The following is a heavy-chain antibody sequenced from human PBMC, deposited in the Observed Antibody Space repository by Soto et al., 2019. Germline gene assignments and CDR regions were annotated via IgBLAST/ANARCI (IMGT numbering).Heavy chain of an antibody. D-gene: IGHD4-17*01. V-gene: IGHV4-39*01. J-gene: IGHJ4*02. CDR2: IYYSGST. CDR1: GGSISSSSYY. Sequence: SETLSLTCTVSGGSISSSSYYWGWIRQPPGKGLEWIGSIYYSGSTYYNPSLKSRVTISVDTSKNQFSLKLSSVTAADTAVYYCARRSDSGDPRFDYWGQGTLVTVSS. CDR3: ARRSDSGDPRFDY.